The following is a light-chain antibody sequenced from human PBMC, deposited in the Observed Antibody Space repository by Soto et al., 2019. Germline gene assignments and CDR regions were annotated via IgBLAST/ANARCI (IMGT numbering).Light chain of an antibody. CDR2: EVT. V-gene: IGLV2-8*01. CDR3: ISYTGSHYWV. Sequence: QSALTQPPSASGSPGQSVTISCTGTSGDVGGPNFVSWYQQHPGKAPKLIIYEVTKRPSGVPDRFSGSKSGNTASLTVSGLQGEDEADYHCISYTGSHYWVFGGGTKLTVL. CDR1: SGDVGGPNF. J-gene: IGLJ3*02.